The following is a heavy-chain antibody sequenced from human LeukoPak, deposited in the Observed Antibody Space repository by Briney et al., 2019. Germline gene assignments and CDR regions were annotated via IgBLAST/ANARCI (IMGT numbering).Heavy chain of an antibody. V-gene: IGHV4-34*01. CDR2: INHSGST. Sequence: SETLSLTCAVYGASFSGYYWSWIRQPPGKGLEWIGEINHSGSTNYNPSLKSRVTISVDTSKNQFSLKLSSVTAADTAVYYCARGTTCSSTSCYRIDAFDIWGQGTMVTVSS. J-gene: IGHJ3*02. D-gene: IGHD2-2*02. CDR1: GASFSGYY. CDR3: ARGTTCSSTSCYRIDAFDI.